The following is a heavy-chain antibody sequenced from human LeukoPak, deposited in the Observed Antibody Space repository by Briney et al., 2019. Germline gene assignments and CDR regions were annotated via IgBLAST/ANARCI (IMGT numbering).Heavy chain of an antibody. V-gene: IGHV1-18*01. CDR3: ARVDYYDSSGYDY. J-gene: IGHJ4*02. Sequence: ASVKVSCKASGGTFSSYAISWVRQAPGQGLEWMGWISAYNGNTNYAQKLQGRVTMTTDTSTSTAYMELRSLRSDDTAVYYCARVDYYDSSGYDYWGQGTLVTVSS. CDR1: GGTFSSYA. D-gene: IGHD3-22*01. CDR2: ISAYNGNT.